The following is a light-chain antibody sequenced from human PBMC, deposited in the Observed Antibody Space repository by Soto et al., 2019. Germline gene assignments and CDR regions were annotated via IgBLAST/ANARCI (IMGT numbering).Light chain of an antibody. CDR2: GAS. V-gene: IGKV3-15*01. CDR1: QSVSSSY. J-gene: IGKJ1*01. Sequence: EIVLTQSPCTLSLSPGERATLSCGASQSVSSSYLAWYQQKPGQAPRLLIYGASTRATGIPARFSGSGSGTEFTLTISSLQSEDFAVYYCQQYNNWPPWTFGQGTKVDNK. CDR3: QQYNNWPPWT.